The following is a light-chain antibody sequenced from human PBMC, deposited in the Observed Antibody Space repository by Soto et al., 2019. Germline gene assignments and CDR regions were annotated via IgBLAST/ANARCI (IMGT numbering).Light chain of an antibody. CDR3: CSYAGNWM. Sequence: QSALTQPRSVSGSPGQSVTISCTGTSSDIGGYKYVSWYQQHPGKAPKLMIYDVTRRPSGVPDRFSGSKSGNTASLTISGLQAEDEADYYCCSYAGNWMFGGGTKLTVL. V-gene: IGLV2-11*01. CDR2: DVT. J-gene: IGLJ3*02. CDR1: SSDIGGYKY.